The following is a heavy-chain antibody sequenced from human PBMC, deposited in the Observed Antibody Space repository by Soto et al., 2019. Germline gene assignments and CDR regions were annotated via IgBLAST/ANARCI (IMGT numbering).Heavy chain of an antibody. V-gene: IGHV1-18*01. D-gene: IGHD2-21*01. CDR2: ISGDNGDT. CDR1: GYTFSRSG. J-gene: IGHJ6*02. CDR3: AKHVRPPYVYNGLDV. Sequence: QVQLVQSGGEVKKPGASVKVSCKASGYTFSRSGIRWVRQAPGQGLEWMGWISGDNGDTNYAQKFQGRVTMTIDTSTKAPSMWRRRLTSADTAVYYCAKHVRPPYVYNGLDVGGQGTTVTSSS.